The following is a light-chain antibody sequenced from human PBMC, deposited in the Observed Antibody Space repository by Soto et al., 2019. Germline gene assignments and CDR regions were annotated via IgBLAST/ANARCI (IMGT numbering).Light chain of an antibody. CDR3: TSYKRSNILV. V-gene: IGLV2-14*03. CDR2: DVN. CDR1: SSDIGDYNY. J-gene: IGLJ3*02. Sequence: QSALTQPASVSGSPGQSITISCTGTSSDIGDYNYVSWYQQHPGKAPKVMIYDVNNRPSGVSNRFSGSKSGNTASLTISGLQAEDEADYYCTSYKRSNILVFGGGTKLTV.